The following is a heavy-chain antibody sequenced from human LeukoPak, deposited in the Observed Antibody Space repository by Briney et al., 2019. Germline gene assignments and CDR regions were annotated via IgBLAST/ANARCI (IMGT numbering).Heavy chain of an antibody. D-gene: IGHD2-15*01. Sequence: GGSLRLSCAASGFTVSSNYMSWVRQAPGKGLEWVSSISGYINYADPVKGRFTVSRDIAERSVYLQLNGLRVEGTAVYFCTRGGGYCSGDPCHSYDAFDVWGQGTMVTVSS. CDR1: GFTVSSNY. J-gene: IGHJ3*01. V-gene: IGHV3-21*01. CDR3: TRGGGYCSGDPCHSYDAFDV. CDR2: ISGYI.